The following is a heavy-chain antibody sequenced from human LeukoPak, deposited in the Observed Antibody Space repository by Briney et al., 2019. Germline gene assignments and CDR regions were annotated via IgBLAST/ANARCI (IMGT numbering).Heavy chain of an antibody. V-gene: IGHV1-2*06. Sequence: ASVTVSCKASGYTFPGYCMYWVRQAPAQGLEWMGLIYPNRCGTNYAQKLQVRFTIPRDTSISTAYMELSRLRSDDTAVYYGATDYGGDCYGYAFDICGEKTMVTVSS. CDR3: ATDYGGDCYGYAFDI. CDR1: GYTFPGYC. CDR2: IYPNRCGT. D-gene: IGHD2-21*02. J-gene: IGHJ3*02.